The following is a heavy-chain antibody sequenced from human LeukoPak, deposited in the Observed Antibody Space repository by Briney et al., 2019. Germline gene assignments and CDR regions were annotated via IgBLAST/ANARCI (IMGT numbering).Heavy chain of an antibody. CDR1: GGSISSYY. Sequence: SETLSLTCTVSGGSISSYYWSWIRQPPGKGLEWIGYIYYSGSTNYNPSLKSRVTISVDTSKNQFSLKLSSVTAADTAVYYCARDCGGDCYKGGFDYWGQGTLVTVFS. J-gene: IGHJ4*02. CDR2: IYYSGST. CDR3: ARDCGGDCYKGGFDY. D-gene: IGHD2-21*02. V-gene: IGHV4-59*01.